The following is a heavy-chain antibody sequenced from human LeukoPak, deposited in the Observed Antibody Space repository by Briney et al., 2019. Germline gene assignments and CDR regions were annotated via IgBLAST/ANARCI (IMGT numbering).Heavy chain of an antibody. J-gene: IGHJ6*03. CDR1: GGSFSGYY. CDR2: INHSGST. Sequence: TPSETLSLTCAVYGGSFSGYYWSWIRQPPGKGLEWIGEINHSGSTNYNPSLKCRVTISVDTSKNQFSLKLSSVTAADTAVYYCAKSRRDYYYYYYMDVWGKGTTVTVSS. CDR3: AKSRRDYYYYYYMDV. V-gene: IGHV4-34*01.